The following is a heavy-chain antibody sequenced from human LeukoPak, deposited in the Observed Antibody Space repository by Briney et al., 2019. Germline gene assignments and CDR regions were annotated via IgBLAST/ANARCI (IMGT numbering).Heavy chain of an antibody. CDR3: AREETAMGIDY. J-gene: IGHJ4*02. CDR1: GGSVSSGSYY. V-gene: IGHV4-61*01. Sequence: SETLSLTCTVSGGSVSSGSYYWSWIRQPPGKGLEWIGYIYYSGSTNYNPSLKSRVTISVDTSKNQFSLKLSSVTAADTAVYYCAREETAMGIDYWGQGTLVTVSS. CDR2: IYYSGST. D-gene: IGHD5-18*01.